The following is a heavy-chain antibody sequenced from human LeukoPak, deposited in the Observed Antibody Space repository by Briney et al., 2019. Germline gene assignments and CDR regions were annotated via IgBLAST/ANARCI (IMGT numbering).Heavy chain of an antibody. J-gene: IGHJ4*02. V-gene: IGHV3-30-3*01. Sequence: LGGSLRLSCAASGFTFSSYAMHWVRQAPGKGLEWVAVISYDGSNKYYADSVKGRFTISRDNSKNTLYLQMNSLRAEDTAVYYCARTSITMIVVAPLDYWGQGTLVTVSS. D-gene: IGHD3-22*01. CDR2: ISYDGSNK. CDR1: GFTFSSYA. CDR3: ARTSITMIVVAPLDY.